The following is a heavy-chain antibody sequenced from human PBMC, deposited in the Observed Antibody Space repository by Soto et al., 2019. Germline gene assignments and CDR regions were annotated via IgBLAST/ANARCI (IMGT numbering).Heavy chain of an antibody. CDR2: VTPYKADT. V-gene: IGHV1-18*04. CDR1: GYTLTNYG. Sequence: QAQLVQSGAEVKKSGASVRVSCKASGYTLTNYGVTWVRQAPGHGLEWLGRVTPYKADTNSAQNLQGRVTMATDTSTNPADLELRSLRSDDTAVYFCATDGPSNSGNLYAFDIWGQGTMVTVSA. CDR3: ATDGPSNSGNLYAFDI. J-gene: IGHJ3*02. D-gene: IGHD5-12*01.